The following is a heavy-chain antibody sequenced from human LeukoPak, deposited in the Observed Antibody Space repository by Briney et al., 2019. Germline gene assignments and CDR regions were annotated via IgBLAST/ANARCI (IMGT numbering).Heavy chain of an antibody. CDR3: AKAVAGTIYYYYMDV. D-gene: IGHD6-19*01. V-gene: IGHV4-39*07. CDR2: IYYSGST. CDR1: GGSISSSSYY. J-gene: IGHJ6*03. Sequence: SETLSLTCTVSGGSISSSSYYWGWIRQPPGKGLEWIGSIYYSGSTNYNPSLKSRVTISVDTSKNQFSLKLSSVTAADTAVYYCAKAVAGTIYYYYMDVWGKGTTVTVSS.